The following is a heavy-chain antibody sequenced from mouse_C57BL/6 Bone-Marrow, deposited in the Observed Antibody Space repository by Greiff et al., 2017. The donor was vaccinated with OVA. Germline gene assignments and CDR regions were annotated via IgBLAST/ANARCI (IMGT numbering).Heavy chain of an antibody. V-gene: IGHV1-82*01. CDR2: IYPGGGDT. J-gene: IGHJ2*01. Sequence: QVQLKQSGPELVKPGASVKISCKASGYAFSSSWMNWVKQRPGKGLEWIGRIYPGGGDTNYNGKFKGKATLTADKSSSTAYMQLSSLTSEDSAVYFCARRRGLRPLFDYWGQGTTLTVSS. CDR1: GYAFSSSW. D-gene: IGHD1-2*01. CDR3: ARRRGLRPLFDY.